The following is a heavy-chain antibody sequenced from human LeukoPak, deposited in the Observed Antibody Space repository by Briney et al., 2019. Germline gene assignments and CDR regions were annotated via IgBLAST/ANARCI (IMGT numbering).Heavy chain of an antibody. Sequence: GGSLRLSCAASGFTFSSYWMHWVRQAPGKGLVWVSRINSDGSSTSYADSVKGRFTISRDNVKNTLYLQMNSLRAEDTAVYYCARERKLMGFDYWGQGTLVTVSS. CDR3: ARERKLMGFDY. V-gene: IGHV3-74*01. D-gene: IGHD2-8*01. J-gene: IGHJ4*02. CDR1: GFTFSSYW. CDR2: INSDGSST.